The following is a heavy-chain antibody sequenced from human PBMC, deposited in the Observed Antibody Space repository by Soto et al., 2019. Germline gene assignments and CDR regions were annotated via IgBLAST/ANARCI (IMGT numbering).Heavy chain of an antibody. V-gene: IGHV1-2*02. CDR3: ARDAVAGLGGYYFDY. J-gene: IGHJ4*02. CDR1: GYTFTGYY. Sequence: GASVKVSCKASGYTFTGYYMHWVRQAPGQGLEWMGWINPNSGGTNYAQKFQGRVTMTRDTSISTAYMELSRLRSDDTAVYYCARDAVAGLGGYYFDYWGQGTLVTV. D-gene: IGHD6-19*01. CDR2: INPNSGGT.